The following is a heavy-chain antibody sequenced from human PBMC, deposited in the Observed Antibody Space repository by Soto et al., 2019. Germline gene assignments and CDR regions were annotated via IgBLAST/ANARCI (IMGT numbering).Heavy chain of an antibody. CDR1: GYSISSGYY. Sequence: SETLSLTCAVSGYSISSGYYLGWVLQPPWKGLEWIGSIYHSGSTYYNPSLKSRVTISVDTSKNQFSLKLSSVTAADTAVYYCARVGNLGYRRVNWFDPWGQGTLVTVSS. J-gene: IGHJ5*02. D-gene: IGHD2-15*01. CDR2: IYHSGST. CDR3: ARVGNLGYRRVNWFDP. V-gene: IGHV4-38-2*01.